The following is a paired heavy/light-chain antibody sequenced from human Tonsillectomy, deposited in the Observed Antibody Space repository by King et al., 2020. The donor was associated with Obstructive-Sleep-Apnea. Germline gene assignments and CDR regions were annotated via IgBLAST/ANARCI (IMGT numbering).Heavy chain of an antibody. CDR1: GYSITTGFY. V-gene: IGHV4-38-2*02. Sequence: QVQLQESGPGLVKPSETLSLTCTVSGYSITTGFYWGWIRQPPGKGLEWIGSMFHSGIIHYSPSLKSRVSISIDTSQNRFSLNLYSVTAADTAFYYCARASTRVYWGQGILVTVSS. CDR2: MFHSGII. CDR3: ARASTRVY. D-gene: IGHD2-15*01. J-gene: IGHJ4*02.
Light chain of an antibody. CDR2: RDN. CDR1: TSNIGSNN. J-gene: IGLJ3*02. CDR3: AAWDDSLTGWV. V-gene: IGLV1-44*01. Sequence: QSVLTQPPSASGTPGQRVTISCSGSTSNIGSNNVDWYQQLPGTAPKLLIYRDNERPSGVPDRFSGSKSGTSASLAISGLQSEDEADYYCAAWDDSLTGWVFGGGTKLTVL.